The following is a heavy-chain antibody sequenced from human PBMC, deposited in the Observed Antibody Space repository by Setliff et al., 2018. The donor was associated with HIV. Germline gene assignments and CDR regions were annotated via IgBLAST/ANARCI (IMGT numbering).Heavy chain of an antibody. CDR2: IYHTGST. CDR3: ASSPAWRSDFGLHTFDY. D-gene: IGHD2-2*01. CDR1: GSFINSDY. J-gene: IGHJ4*02. Sequence: SETLSLTCTVSGSFINSDYWGWIRQPPGKGLEWIGSIYHTGSTYYNPSLKSRVTMSADTSKNQFSLKLSSVTAADTAVYYCASSPAWRSDFGLHTFDYWGQGTLVTVSS. V-gene: IGHV4-38-2*02.